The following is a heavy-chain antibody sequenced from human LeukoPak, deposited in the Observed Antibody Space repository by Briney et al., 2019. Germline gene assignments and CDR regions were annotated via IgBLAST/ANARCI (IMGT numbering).Heavy chain of an antibody. J-gene: IGHJ6*03. V-gene: IGHV4-38-2*01. CDR3: ARAPGYYYMDV. CDR1: GYSISSGYY. CDR2: IYHSGST. D-gene: IGHD3-10*01. Sequence: SETLSLTCAVSGYSISSGYYWGWIRQPPGKGLEWIGSIYHSGSTYYNPSLKSRATISVHTSKNQFSLKLSSVTAADTAVYYCARAPGYYYMDVWGKGTTVTVSS.